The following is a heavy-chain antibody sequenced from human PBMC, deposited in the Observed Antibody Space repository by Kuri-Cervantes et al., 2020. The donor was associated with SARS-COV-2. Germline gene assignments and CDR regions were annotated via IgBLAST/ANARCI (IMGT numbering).Heavy chain of an antibody. CDR1: GYTFTGYY. V-gene: IGHV1-2*02. J-gene: IGHJ6*02. CDR3: ARDRGPLNGMDV. D-gene: IGHD3-16*01. CDR2: INPNSGGT. Sequence: ASVKVSCKASGYTFTGYYMHWVRQAPGQGLEWMGWINPNSGGTNYAQKFQGRVTMTRDTSISTAYMELSSLRSEDTAVYYCARDRGPLNGMDVWGQGTTVTVSS.